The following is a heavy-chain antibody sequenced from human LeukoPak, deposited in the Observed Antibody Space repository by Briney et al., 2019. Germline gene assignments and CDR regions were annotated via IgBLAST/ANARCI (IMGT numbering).Heavy chain of an antibody. J-gene: IGHJ4*01. CDR3: ARGRRNQRNHFDN. Sequence: PSQTLSLTGAVYGGSVSSYYWSWIRQPPGKGLEWIGEINHSGSTNYNPSLKSKDPISVETSKNQFSMKLSSVTAADTAVYYCARGRRNQRNHFDNWGPGPLVAVSS. CDR1: GGSVSSYY. V-gene: IGHV4-34*01. CDR2: INHSGST. D-gene: IGHD1-14*01.